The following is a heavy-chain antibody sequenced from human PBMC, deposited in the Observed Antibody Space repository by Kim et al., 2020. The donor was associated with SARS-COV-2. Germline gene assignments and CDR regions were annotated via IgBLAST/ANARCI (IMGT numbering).Heavy chain of an antibody. CDR3: ARDDLARSSSCPRGYCGMDV. J-gene: IGHJ6*02. CDR1: GYTFTSYG. Sequence: ASVKVSCKASGYTFTSYGISWVRQAPGQGLEWMGWISAYNGNTNYAQKLQGRVTMTTDTSTSTAYMELRSLRSDDTAVYYCARDDLARSSSCPRGYCGMDVWGQGTTVTVSS. CDR2: ISAYNGNT. D-gene: IGHD6-13*01. V-gene: IGHV1-18*01.